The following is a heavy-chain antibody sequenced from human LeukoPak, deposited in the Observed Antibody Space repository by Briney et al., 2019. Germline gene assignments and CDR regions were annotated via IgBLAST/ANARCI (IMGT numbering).Heavy chain of an antibody. J-gene: IGHJ3*02. Sequence: GGSLKISFHGFGSPFPNYWIGWGRRLPGKGLEGMGIIRPGDSDTRYSPSFRGQATISADKSIATAYLQWSSLEASDTAMYYCARPRNNYDAFDIWGQGTMVTVSS. CDR1: GSPFPNYW. CDR3: ARPRNNYDAFDI. V-gene: IGHV5-51*01. D-gene: IGHD1-20*01. CDR2: IRPGDSDT.